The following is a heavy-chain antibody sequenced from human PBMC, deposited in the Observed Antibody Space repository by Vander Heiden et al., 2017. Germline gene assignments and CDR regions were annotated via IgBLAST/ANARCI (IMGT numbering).Heavy chain of an antibody. CDR1: GLTLSSYG. D-gene: IGHD6-19*01. Sequence: QVHLVDSGGGVVQPARSLRLSCPVSGLTLSSYGMHWVRQAPGSGLGWVAVIWSDGKRKYHADSVKGRFTISKDNSKNTLYLQMNSLRVDDTAVYYCGRDESTSAWFAIDYWGRGTLVTVSS. V-gene: IGHV3-33*01. J-gene: IGHJ4*02. CDR3: GRDESTSAWFAIDY. CDR2: IWSDGKRK.